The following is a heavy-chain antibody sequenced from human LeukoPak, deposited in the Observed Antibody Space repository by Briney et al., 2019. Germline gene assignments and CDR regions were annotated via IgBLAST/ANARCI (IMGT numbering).Heavy chain of an antibody. V-gene: IGHV4-61*02. CDR1: GGSISSGSYY. Sequence: PSETLSLTCTVSGGSISSGSYYWSWIRQPAGKGLEWIGRIYTSGSTNYDPSLKSRVTISVDTSKNQFSLKLSSVTAADTAVYYCARTCGGDCYGEWFDPWGQGTLVTVSS. D-gene: IGHD2-21*02. CDR3: ARTCGGDCYGEWFDP. CDR2: IYTSGST. J-gene: IGHJ5*02.